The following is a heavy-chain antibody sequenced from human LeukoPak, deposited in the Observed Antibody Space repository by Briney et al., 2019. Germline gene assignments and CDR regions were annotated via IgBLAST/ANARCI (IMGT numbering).Heavy chain of an antibody. CDR1: GGSFSGYY. V-gene: IGHV4-34*01. CDR2: INHSGST. Sequence: SPSETLSLTCAVYGGSFSGYYWSWIRQPPGKGLEWIGEINHSGSTNYNPSLKSRVTISVDTSKNQFSLKLSSVTAADTAVYYCARVRRQWLRGVIFDYWGQGTLVTVSS. D-gene: IGHD6-19*01. CDR3: ARVRRQWLRGVIFDY. J-gene: IGHJ4*02.